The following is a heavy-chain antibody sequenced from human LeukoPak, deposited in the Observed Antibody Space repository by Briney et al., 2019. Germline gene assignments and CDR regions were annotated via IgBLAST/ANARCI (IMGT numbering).Heavy chain of an antibody. J-gene: IGHJ4*02. D-gene: IGHD5-12*01. CDR2: INAGNGNT. CDR3: ATAKGYPWYFDY. V-gene: IGHV1-3*01. CDR1: GYTFTSYA. Sequence: ASVKVSCKASGYTFTSYAMHWVRQAPGQRLEWMGWINAGNGNTKYSQKFQGRVTMTEDTSTDTAYMELSSLRSEDTAVYYCATAKGYPWYFDYWGQGTLVTVSS.